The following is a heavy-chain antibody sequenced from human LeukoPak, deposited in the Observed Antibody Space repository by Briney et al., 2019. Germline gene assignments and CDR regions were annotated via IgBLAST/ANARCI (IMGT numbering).Heavy chain of an antibody. Sequence: RASVKVSCKASGGTFSSYAISWVRQAPAQGLEWMGRIIPILGIANYAQTFQGRVTITADKSTSTAYMELSILRSEDTAVYYWSRVLCTNGVCFGSDYYYYYGMDVWGQGTTVTVSS. V-gene: IGHV1-69*04. CDR3: SRVLCTNGVCFGSDYYYYYGMDV. CDR2: IIPILGIA. D-gene: IGHD2-8*01. CDR1: GGTFSSYA. J-gene: IGHJ6*02.